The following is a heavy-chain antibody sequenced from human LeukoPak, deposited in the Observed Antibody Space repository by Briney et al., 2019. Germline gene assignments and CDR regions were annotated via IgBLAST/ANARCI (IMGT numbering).Heavy chain of an antibody. Sequence: GGSLRLSCAASGFTFSSCAMSWVRQAPGKGLEWVSTIIDSGNSIYYADSEEGRFTISRDNSKNTLYLQMNSLRAGDTAVYYCAKDPIFSGSYGVFDYWGLGTLVTVSS. D-gene: IGHD1-26*01. J-gene: IGHJ4*02. CDR3: AKDPIFSGSYGVFDY. V-gene: IGHV3-23*01. CDR2: IIDSGNSI. CDR1: GFTFSSCA.